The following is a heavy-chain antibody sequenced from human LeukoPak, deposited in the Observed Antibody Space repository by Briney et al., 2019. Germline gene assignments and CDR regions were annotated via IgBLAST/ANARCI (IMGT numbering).Heavy chain of an antibody. CDR2: INHSGST. Sequence: SETLSLTCAVYGGSFSGYYWSWIRQPPGKGLEWIGEINHSGSTNYNPSLKSRVTISVYTSKNQFSLKLSSVTAADTAVYYCARGADIVATIRTPYFDYWGQGTLVTVSS. CDR3: ARGADIVATIRTPYFDY. D-gene: IGHD5-12*01. CDR1: GGSFSGYY. V-gene: IGHV4-34*01. J-gene: IGHJ4*02.